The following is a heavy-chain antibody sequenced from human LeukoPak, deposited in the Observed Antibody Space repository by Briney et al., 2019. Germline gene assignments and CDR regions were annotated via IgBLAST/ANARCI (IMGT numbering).Heavy chain of an antibody. D-gene: IGHD2-2*01. CDR1: GYNFTDSY. J-gene: IGHJ4*02. Sequence: ASVRVSCKASGYNFTDSYIQWVRQAPGQGLQWMGWISPNTGATRYAPRFQGRVTVTTNTSITTAYMELTGLTSDDTALYYCARDPVPAIAVDYFDFWGPGTLVTVSS. CDR2: ISPNTGAT. V-gene: IGHV1-2*02. CDR3: ARDPVPAIAVDYFDF.